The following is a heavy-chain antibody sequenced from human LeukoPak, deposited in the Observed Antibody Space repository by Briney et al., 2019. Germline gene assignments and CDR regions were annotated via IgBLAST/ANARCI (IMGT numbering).Heavy chain of an antibody. CDR3: ARDPPASDYFDY. V-gene: IGHV1-2*06. J-gene: IGHJ4*02. Sequence: EASVKVSCRASGYTFTGYYMNWVRQAPGQGLEWMGRINPNSGGTKYVQRFQGRVTMTRDTSISTAHMELSRLRSDDTAVYYCARDPPASDYFDYWGQGIVVTVSS. CDR2: INPNSGGT. CDR1: GYTFTGYY.